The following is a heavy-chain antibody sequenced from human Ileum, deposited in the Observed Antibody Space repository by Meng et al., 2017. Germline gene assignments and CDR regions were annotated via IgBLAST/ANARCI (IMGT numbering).Heavy chain of an antibody. CDR3: ARGVVSGSHYNTY. Sequence: QVQLQESGPRLVKPSGTLSLTCAVSGGSISSSIWWSWVRQPPEKGLEWIGEIHHSGTTNYSPSLKSRLTISVDKSKNQFSLKLQSVTAADTAVYFCARGVVSGSHYNTYWGQGSLVTVSS. D-gene: IGHD3-10*01. CDR1: GGSISSSIW. CDR2: IHHSGTT. J-gene: IGHJ4*02. V-gene: IGHV4-4*02.